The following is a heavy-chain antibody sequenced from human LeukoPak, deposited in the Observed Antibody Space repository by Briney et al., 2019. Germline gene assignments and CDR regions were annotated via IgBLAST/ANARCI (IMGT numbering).Heavy chain of an antibody. CDR2: ISGSSGSI. V-gene: IGHV3-23*01. D-gene: IGHD4-17*01. Sequence: GGSLRLSCVVSGIPFTSYAMTWVRQAPGKGLEWVPSISGSSGSIYYADSVKGRFTISRDNSKNTLYLQMNSLRAEDTAVYYCAKDDDYGDYSGYYFDYWGQGTLVTVSS. CDR3: AKDDDYGDYSGYYFDY. CDR1: GIPFTSYA. J-gene: IGHJ4*02.